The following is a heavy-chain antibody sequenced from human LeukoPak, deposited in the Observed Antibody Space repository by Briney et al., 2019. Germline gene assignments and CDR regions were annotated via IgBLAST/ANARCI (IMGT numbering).Heavy chain of an antibody. J-gene: IGHJ4*02. CDR2: IYYSGST. Sequence: SETLSLTCTVSGGSISSSSYYWGWIRQPPGKGLEWIGSIYYSGSTYYNPSLKSRVTISVDTSKNQFSLKLSSVTDADMAVYYCARFDWGQQQADYSGQGTLVTVSS. CDR3: ARFDWGQQQADY. D-gene: IGHD6-13*01. V-gene: IGHV4-39*01. CDR1: GGSISSSSYY.